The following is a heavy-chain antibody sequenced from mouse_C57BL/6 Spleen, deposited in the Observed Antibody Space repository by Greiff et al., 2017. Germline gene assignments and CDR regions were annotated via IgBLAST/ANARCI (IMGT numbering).Heavy chain of an antibody. D-gene: IGHD6-1*01. CDR1: GYTFTSYW. V-gene: IGHV1-52*01. CDR2: IDPSDSET. CDR3: TRLRQPHYYAMDY. J-gene: IGHJ4*01. Sequence: QVQLQQPGAELVRPGSSVKLSCKASGYTFTSYWMHWVKQRTIQGLEWIGNIDPSDSETNYNQKFKDKATLTVDKSSSTAYMPRIILTSEDSAVYYCTRLRQPHYYAMDYWGQGTSVTVSS.